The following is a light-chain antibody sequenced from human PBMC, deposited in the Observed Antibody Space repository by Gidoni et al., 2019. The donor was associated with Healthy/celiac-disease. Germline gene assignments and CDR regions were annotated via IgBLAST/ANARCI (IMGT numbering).Light chain of an antibody. CDR3: MQALQTPMYT. J-gene: IGKJ2*01. CDR1: QTLLHSNGYNY. Sequence: DMVMTQSPLSLPVTPGEPSSISCRSSQTLLHSNGYNYLDWYLQKPGQSPQLLIYLGSNRASGVPDRFSGSGSGTDFTLKISRVEAADVGVYYCMQALQTPMYTFGQXTKLEIK. V-gene: IGKV2-28*01. CDR2: LGS.